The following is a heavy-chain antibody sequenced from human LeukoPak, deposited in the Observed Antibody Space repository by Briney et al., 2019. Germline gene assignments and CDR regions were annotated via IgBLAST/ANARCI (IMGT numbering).Heavy chain of an antibody. CDR3: AKSYGSGSYLTWFDP. D-gene: IGHD3-10*01. J-gene: IGHJ5*02. CDR2: ISGSGGGT. CDR1: GFTFSSYD. V-gene: IGHV3-23*01. Sequence: GGSLRLSCAASGFTFSSYDTNWVRQAPGKGLEWVSAISGSGGGTHYADSVKGRFTISRDNSKNTPYLQMNSLRAEDTAIYYCAKSYGSGSYLTWFDPWGQGTLATVSS.